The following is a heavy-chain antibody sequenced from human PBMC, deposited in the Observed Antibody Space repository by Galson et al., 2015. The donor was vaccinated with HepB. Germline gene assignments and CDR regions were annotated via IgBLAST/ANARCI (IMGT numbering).Heavy chain of an antibody. D-gene: IGHD2-2*01. Sequence: TYYIHWVRQAPGQGLEWMGIINPSGGRTTYAQKFQDRVTMTRDTSTSTVYMELSSLRSEDTAVYYCATIRVGYCITTSCKADDFDIWGQGTMVTVSS. CDR2: INPSGGRT. V-gene: IGHV1-46*01. J-gene: IGHJ3*02. CDR3: ATIRVGYCITTSCKADDFDI. CDR1: TYY.